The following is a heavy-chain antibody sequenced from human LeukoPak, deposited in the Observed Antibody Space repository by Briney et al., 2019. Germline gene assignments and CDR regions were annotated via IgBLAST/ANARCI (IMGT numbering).Heavy chain of an antibody. V-gene: IGHV3-7*01. J-gene: IGHJ4*02. CDR1: GFTFSSYW. D-gene: IGHD3-10*01. Sequence: GGSLRLSCATSGFTFSSYWMTWVRQAPGKGLEWVANIKEDGSEKHYGDSVKGRFTISRDNAKNSLYLQMTSLRAEDTAVYYCARAGLLWFGESYFDYWGQGTLVTVSS. CDR3: ARAGLLWFGESYFDY. CDR2: IKEDGSEK.